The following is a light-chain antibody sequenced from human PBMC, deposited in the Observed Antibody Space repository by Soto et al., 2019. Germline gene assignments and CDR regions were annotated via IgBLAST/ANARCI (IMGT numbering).Light chain of an antibody. Sequence: EIVMTQSPATLSVSPGDRATLSCMASQSVSSYLAWYQQKPGQAPRLLIYAASSRATGIPDRFSGSGSGTDFTLTISSLEPEDFAVYYCQQRSSWPPTITFGQGTRLEIK. CDR3: QQRSSWPPTIT. CDR1: QSVSSY. J-gene: IGKJ5*01. CDR2: AAS. V-gene: IGKV3-11*01.